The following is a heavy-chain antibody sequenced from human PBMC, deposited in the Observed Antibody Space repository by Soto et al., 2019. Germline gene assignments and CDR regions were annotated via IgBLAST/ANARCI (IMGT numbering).Heavy chain of an antibody. Sequence: KPSETLSLTSSVSGASINHFAYYWGWIRQPPGKGLEWIGTVYYNENTYYNPSLKSRVAISVDTAKNQFSLNLRSVTAADTAIYFCARRERYYGSPGWFDPWGQGTLVTVSS. V-gene: IGHV4-39*01. CDR3: ARRERYYGSPGWFDP. D-gene: IGHD3-10*01. J-gene: IGHJ5*01. CDR2: VYYNENT. CDR1: GASINHFAYY.